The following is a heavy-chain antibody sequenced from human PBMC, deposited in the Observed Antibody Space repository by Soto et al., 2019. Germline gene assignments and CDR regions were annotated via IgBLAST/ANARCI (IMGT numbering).Heavy chain of an antibody. CDR1: GYTFTSYG. CDR3: ARTYSDDMIVRAYIEIFAY. J-gene: IGHJ4*02. Sequence: QGQLVQSGPEVKKPGASVKVSCKASGYTFTSYGIAWVRQAPGQGLEGMGWVSAYSDNANYTQTVQDSVTLTTDTNPTTASMELRRLRSADTAVYYCARTYSDDMIVRAYIEIFAYWGQGTLVAVSS. CDR2: VSAYSDNA. V-gene: IGHV1-18*01. D-gene: IGHD3-16*01.